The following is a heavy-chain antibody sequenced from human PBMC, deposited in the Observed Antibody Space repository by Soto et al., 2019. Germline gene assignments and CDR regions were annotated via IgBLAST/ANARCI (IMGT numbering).Heavy chain of an antibody. V-gene: IGHV1-18*01. CDR2: ISAYNGNT. J-gene: IGHJ4*02. CDR1: GYTFTSYG. CDR3: ARDEGGYCTNGVCYPAQVPIDY. Sequence: ASVKVSCKASGYTFTSYGISWVRQAPGQGLEWMGWISAYNGNTNYAQKLQGRVTMTTDTSTSTAYMELRSLGSDDTAVYYCARDEGGYCTNGVCYPAQVPIDYWGQGTLVTVSS. D-gene: IGHD2-8*01.